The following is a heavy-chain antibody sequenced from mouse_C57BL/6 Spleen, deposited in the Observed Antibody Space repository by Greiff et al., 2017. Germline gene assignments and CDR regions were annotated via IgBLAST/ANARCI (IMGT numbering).Heavy chain of an antibody. CDR3: ARGDYYGSSYPIFDY. Sequence: EVKLMESEGGLVQPGSSMKLSCTASGFTFSDYYMAWVRQVPEKGLEWVANINYDGSSTYYLDSLKSRFIISRDNAKNILYLQMSSLKSEDTATYYCARGDYYGSSYPIFDYWGQGTTLTVSS. CDR1: GFTFSDYY. D-gene: IGHD1-1*01. V-gene: IGHV5-16*01. CDR2: INYDGSST. J-gene: IGHJ2*01.